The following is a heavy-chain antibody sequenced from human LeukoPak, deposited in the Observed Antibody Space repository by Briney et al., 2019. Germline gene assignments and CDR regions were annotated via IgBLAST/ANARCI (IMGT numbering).Heavy chain of an antibody. CDR3: ARRAYYDSSGYSPASGYFDL. Sequence: SETLSLTCTVSGGSIFSCYWNLIRQPPGKGLEWIGFSYSNGVTSYTASLRSRGTISIAKSKNQFSLRLRSVTAADTAIYYCARRAYYDSSGYSPASGYFDLWGRGTLVSVSS. CDR1: GGSIFSCY. V-gene: IGHV4-4*08. D-gene: IGHD3-22*01. J-gene: IGHJ2*01. CDR2: SYSNGVT.